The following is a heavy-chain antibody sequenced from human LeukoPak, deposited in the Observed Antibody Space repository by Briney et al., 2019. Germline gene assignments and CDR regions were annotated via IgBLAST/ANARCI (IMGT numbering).Heavy chain of an antibody. CDR3: ARIRRYDYDGFRPGWVYWYFDV. CDR1: GGSISGYY. V-gene: IGHV4-59*01. J-gene: IGHJ2*01. Sequence: SETLSLTCSVSGGSISGYYWSWIRQPPGKGLEWIGFIYYNGSTNYNPSLKSRITISVDTSKNQFSLKLNSVTAADTAIFYCARIRRYDYDGFRPGWVYWYFDVWGRGTLATVSS. CDR2: IYYNGST. D-gene: IGHD4-23*01.